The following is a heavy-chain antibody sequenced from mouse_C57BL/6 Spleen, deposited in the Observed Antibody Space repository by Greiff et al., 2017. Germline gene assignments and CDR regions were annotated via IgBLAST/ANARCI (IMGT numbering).Heavy chain of an antibody. CDR2: INYDGSST. Sequence: EVKLMESEGGLVQPGSSMKLSCTASGFTFSDYYMAWVRQVPEKGLEWVANINYDGSSTYYLDSLKSRFIISRDNAKNILYLQMSSLKSEDTATYYCAREDMVTTGGAYFDYWGQGTTLTVSS. CDR3: AREDMVTTGGAYFDY. CDR1: GFTFSDYY. V-gene: IGHV5-16*01. J-gene: IGHJ2*01. D-gene: IGHD2-2*01.